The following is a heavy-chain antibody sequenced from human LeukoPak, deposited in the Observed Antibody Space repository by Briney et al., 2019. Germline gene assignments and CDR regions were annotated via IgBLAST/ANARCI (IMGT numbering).Heavy chain of an antibody. CDR1: GGSIRSTSYY. V-gene: IGHV4-39*01. D-gene: IGHD6-19*01. J-gene: IGHJ5*02. CDR3: ARRSTVAGRGRFDP. CDR2: VHYSGST. Sequence: SETLSLTCTVSGGSIRSTSYYWGWIRQPPGKGLEWLGSVHYSGSTYDNPSLKSRVTISVDTSKNQFSLKLISVTAADTAVYYCARRSTVAGRGRFDPWGQGTLVTVSS.